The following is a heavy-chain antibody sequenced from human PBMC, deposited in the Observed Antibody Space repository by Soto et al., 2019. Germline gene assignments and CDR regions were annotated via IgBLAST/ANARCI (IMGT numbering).Heavy chain of an antibody. Sequence: QVQLQESGPGLVKPSETLSLTCTVSGGSISSYYWSWIRQPPGKGLEWIGYIYYSGSTNYNPSLKSRLTISVDTSKNQLSLKLSSVTAADTAVYYCARDSVSHDFTYYVYGMDVWGQGTTVTVSS. CDR2: IYYSGST. D-gene: IGHD3-3*01. CDR3: ARDSVSHDFTYYVYGMDV. J-gene: IGHJ6*01. CDR1: GGSISSYY. V-gene: IGHV4-59*01.